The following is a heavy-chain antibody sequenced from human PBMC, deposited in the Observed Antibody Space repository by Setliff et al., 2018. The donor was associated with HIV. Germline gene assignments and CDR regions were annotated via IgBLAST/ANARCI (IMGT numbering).Heavy chain of an antibody. J-gene: IGHJ6*03. V-gene: IGHV3-30*04. D-gene: IGHD6-13*01. Sequence: PGGSLRLSCAASGFTFSSYAMHWVRQAPGKGLEWVAVISYDGSNKYYADSVKGRFTISRDNAKNSLYLQMNSLRAEETAVYYCAREGSSWPYYYYYMDVWGKGTTVTVSS. CDR2: ISYDGSNK. CDR1: GFTFSSYA. CDR3: AREGSSWPYYYYYMDV.